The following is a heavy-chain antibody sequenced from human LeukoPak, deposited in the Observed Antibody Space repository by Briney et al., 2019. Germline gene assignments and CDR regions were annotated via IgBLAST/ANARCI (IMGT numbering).Heavy chain of an antibody. J-gene: IGHJ4*02. CDR3: AKDISGGSGSYIDY. D-gene: IGHD3-10*01. CDR1: GFTFDDYA. V-gene: IGHV3-9*01. CDR2: ICWNSGSI. Sequence: HAGGSLRLSCAASGFTFDDYAMHWVRQAPGKGLEWVSGICWNSGSIGYADSVKGRFTISRDNAKNSLYLQMNSLRAEDTALYYCAKDISGGSGSYIDYWGQGTLVTVSS.